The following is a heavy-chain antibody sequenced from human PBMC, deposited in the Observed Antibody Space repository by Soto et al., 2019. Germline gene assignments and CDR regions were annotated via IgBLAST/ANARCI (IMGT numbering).Heavy chain of an antibody. CDR3: ATHFYGAYVVDS. CDR2: THHSGRT. CDR1: GFSISSCHY. J-gene: IGHJ4*02. V-gene: IGHV4-38-2*02. D-gene: IGHD4-17*01. Sequence: SETLSLTCTASGFSISSCHYWGWMRQTPGKGLEWIGSTHHSGRTYYSTSLKSRVTISVDTSKNQVSLRLRSVTAADTALYYCATHFYGAYVVDSWGQGTLVTVLL.